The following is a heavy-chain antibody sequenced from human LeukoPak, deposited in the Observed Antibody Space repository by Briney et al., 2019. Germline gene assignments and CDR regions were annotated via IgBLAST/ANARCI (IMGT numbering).Heavy chain of an antibody. CDR2: FDPEDGEI. J-gene: IGHJ3*02. D-gene: IGHD6-19*01. CDR1: GYTLTELS. CDR3: ATYHYSSGTPDAFDI. V-gene: IGHV1-24*01. Sequence: ASVKVSCKVSGYTLTELSMHWVRQAPGKGLEWMGGFDPEDGEIIYAQKFQGRVTMTEDTSTDTAYMELSSLRSEDTAVYYCATYHYSSGTPDAFDIWGQGTMVTVSS.